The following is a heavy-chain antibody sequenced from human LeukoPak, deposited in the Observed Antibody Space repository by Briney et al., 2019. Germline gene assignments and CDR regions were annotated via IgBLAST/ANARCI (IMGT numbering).Heavy chain of an antibody. Sequence: KPSETLPLTCTVSCGSISSYHWSWVRQPPGKGLEWIGYILTSGTTNYNPSLKSRLTISVDTSKNQFTLRLSSVPAADTAVYYCARLRVSGSYLYYFDYWGQGTLVTVSS. V-gene: IGHV4-4*09. J-gene: IGHJ4*02. CDR2: ILTSGTT. CDR3: ARLRVSGSYLYYFDY. CDR1: CGSISSYH. D-gene: IGHD1-26*01.